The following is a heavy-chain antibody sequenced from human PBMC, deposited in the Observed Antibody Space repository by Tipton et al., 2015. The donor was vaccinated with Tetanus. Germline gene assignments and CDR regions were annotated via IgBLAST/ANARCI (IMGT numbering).Heavy chain of an antibody. CDR1: GGSFSGYY. CDR3: ARGRPSPARYSYGWDDY. D-gene: IGHD5-18*01. J-gene: IGHJ4*02. Sequence: GLVKPSETLSLTCAVYGGSFSGYYWSWIRQPPGKGLEWIGEINHSGSTNYNPSLKSRVTISVDTSKNQFSLKLSSVTAADTAVYYCARGRPSPARYSYGWDDYWGQGTLVTVSS. V-gene: IGHV4-34*01. CDR2: INHSGST.